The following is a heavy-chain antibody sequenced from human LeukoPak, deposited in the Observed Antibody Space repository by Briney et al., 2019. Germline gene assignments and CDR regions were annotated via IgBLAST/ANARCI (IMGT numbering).Heavy chain of an antibody. V-gene: IGHV3-66*04. CDR3: ARHQGGWITGGFDI. CDR1: GFTVSSNY. J-gene: IGHJ3*02. D-gene: IGHD2-2*03. CDR2: IYSDGDT. Sequence: GGSLRLSCAASGFTVSSNYMNWVRQAPGKGLEWVSIIYSDGDTYYTDSVKGRFTISRDNFKNTLYLQMNSLRAEDTAVYYCARHQGGWITGGFDIWGQGTLVTVSS.